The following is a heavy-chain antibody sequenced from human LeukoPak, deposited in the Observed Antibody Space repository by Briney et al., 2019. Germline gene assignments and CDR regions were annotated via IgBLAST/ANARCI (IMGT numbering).Heavy chain of an antibody. J-gene: IGHJ6*02. Sequence: GGSLRLSCAASGFTFSSYAMHWVRQAPGKGLEWVAVISYDGSNKYYADSVKGRFTISRDNSKNTLYLQMNSLRAEDTAVYYCARDSTVRGVIIPMDVWGQGTTVTVSS. CDR2: ISYDGSNK. D-gene: IGHD3-10*01. CDR1: GFTFSSYA. V-gene: IGHV3-30-3*01. CDR3: ARDSTVRGVIIPMDV.